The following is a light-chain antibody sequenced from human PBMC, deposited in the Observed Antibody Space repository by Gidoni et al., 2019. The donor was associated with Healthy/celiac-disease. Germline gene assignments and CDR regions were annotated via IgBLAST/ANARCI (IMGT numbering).Light chain of an antibody. CDR3: QAWDSSTAV. CDR2: QDS. Sequence: SYELTQPPSVAVSPGQTASITCSGDKLGDKYACCYQQKPGQSPVLVIYQDSKRPSGIPERFSGSNSGNTATLTISGTQAMYEADYYCQAWDSSTAVFGGGTKLTVL. CDR1: KLGDKY. V-gene: IGLV3-1*01. J-gene: IGLJ2*01.